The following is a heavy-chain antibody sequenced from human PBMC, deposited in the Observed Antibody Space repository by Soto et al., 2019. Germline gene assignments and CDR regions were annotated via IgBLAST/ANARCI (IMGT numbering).Heavy chain of an antibody. D-gene: IGHD3-22*01. V-gene: IGHV3-7*01. CDR1: GFTFSNYW. CDR3: ATRPQDTESSSYFGVFDY. CDR2: IKQDGSEK. Sequence: EVQLVESGGGLVQPGGSLRLSCAASGFTFSNYWMSWVRQAPGKGLEWVANIKQDGSEKYHVDSVKGRFTISRDNEKNSLHLQINILSAEDTSAYYWATRPQDTESSSYFGVFDYWAQGSMVTVSS. J-gene: IGHJ4*02.